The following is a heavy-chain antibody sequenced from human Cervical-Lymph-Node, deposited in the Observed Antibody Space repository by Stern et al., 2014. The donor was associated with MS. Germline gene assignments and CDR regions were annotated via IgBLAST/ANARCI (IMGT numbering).Heavy chain of an antibody. D-gene: IGHD4-23*01. CDR2: IIPIFDTP. Sequence: VQLVESGAEVKKPGSSVKVSCKASGGPFRNYAFSWVRQAPGQGLEWMGGIIPIFDTPSYAQKFQDRVTITADESTSTAYMELSSLRSEDTAMYYCAREKVDPGGKAFYWFDPWGQGTLVTVSS. CDR3: AREKVDPGGKAFYWFDP. J-gene: IGHJ5*02. CDR1: GGPFRNYA. V-gene: IGHV1-69*01.